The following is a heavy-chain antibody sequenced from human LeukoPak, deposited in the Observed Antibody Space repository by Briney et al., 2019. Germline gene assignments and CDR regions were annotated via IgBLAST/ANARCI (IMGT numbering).Heavy chain of an antibody. D-gene: IGHD3-22*01. V-gene: IGHV3-23*01. Sequence: GGSLRLSCAASGFTFSSYAMSWVRQAPGKGLEWISSITGSGASNYYADSVKGRFIISRDNSKNALYLQMNSLRAEDTAVYYCAKLDYYDTHWGQGTLVTVSP. J-gene: IGHJ4*02. CDR1: GFTFSSYA. CDR3: AKLDYYDTH. CDR2: ITGSGASN.